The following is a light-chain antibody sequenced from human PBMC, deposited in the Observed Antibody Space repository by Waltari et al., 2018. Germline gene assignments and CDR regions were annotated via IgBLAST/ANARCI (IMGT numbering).Light chain of an antibody. CDR2: AAS. CDR3: QQLNSYPRFT. Sequence: DIQLTQSPSFLSASVGDRVTITCRASQGISDYLAWYQQKPGKVPNLLIYAASTLQSGVPSRFSGSGSGTEFTLTISSLQPEDFATYYCQQLNSYPRFTFGPGTKVDIK. J-gene: IGKJ3*01. V-gene: IGKV1-9*01. CDR1: QGISDY.